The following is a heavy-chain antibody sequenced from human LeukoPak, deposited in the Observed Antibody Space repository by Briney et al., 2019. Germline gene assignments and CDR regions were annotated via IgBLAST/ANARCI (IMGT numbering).Heavy chain of an antibody. CDR1: GFTFSSYS. V-gene: IGHV3-48*01. Sequence: GGSLRLSCAASGFTFSSYSMNWVRQAPGKGLEWVSYISSSSSTIYYADSVKGRFTISRDNAKNSLYLQMNSLRAEDTAVYYCARGLPYSSSLGGDYWGQGTLVTVSS. CDR3: ARGLPYSSSLGGDY. J-gene: IGHJ4*02. CDR2: ISSSSSTI. D-gene: IGHD6-13*01.